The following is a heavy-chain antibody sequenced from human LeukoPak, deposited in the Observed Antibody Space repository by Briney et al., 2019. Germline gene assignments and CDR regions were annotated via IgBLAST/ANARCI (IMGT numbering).Heavy chain of an antibody. CDR2: IYYSGST. CDR3: ARDYQGGYGDKTVDY. J-gene: IGHJ4*02. D-gene: IGHD5-18*01. V-gene: IGHV4-59*12. CDR1: GGSISSYY. Sequence: SETLSLTCTVSGGSISSYYWSWIRQPPGKGLEWIGSIYYSGSTYYNPSLKSRVTISVDTSKNQFSLKLSSVTAADTAVYYCARDYQGGYGDKTVDYWGQGTLVTVSS.